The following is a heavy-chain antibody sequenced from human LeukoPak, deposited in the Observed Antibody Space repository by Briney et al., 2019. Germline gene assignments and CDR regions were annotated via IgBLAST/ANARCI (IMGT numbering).Heavy chain of an antibody. J-gene: IGHJ3*02. V-gene: IGHV1-69*04. Sequence: GSSVKVSCKASGGTFSSYAISWVRQAPGQGLEWMGRIIPILGIANYAQKFQGRVTITADKSTSTAYMELSSLRSEDTAVYYCARGGHCSSTSCDDAFDIWGQGTMVTVSS. D-gene: IGHD2-2*01. CDR2: IIPILGIA. CDR3: ARGGHCSSTSCDDAFDI. CDR1: GGTFSSYA.